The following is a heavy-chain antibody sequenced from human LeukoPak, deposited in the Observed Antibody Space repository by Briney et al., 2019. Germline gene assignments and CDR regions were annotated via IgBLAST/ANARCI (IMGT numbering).Heavy chain of an antibody. CDR2: IYYSGST. CDR3: ASQWIYYDSSGYYEAFDY. Sequence: SETLSLTCAVSGASISGSGYYWGWIRQPPGKGLEWIGNIYYSGSTYYNASLQSRVTISVDTSKNQFSLKFSSVTAADTAVYFCASQWIYYDSSGYYEAFDYWGQGALVAVSS. J-gene: IGHJ4*02. V-gene: IGHV4-39*07. D-gene: IGHD3-22*01. CDR1: GASISGSGYY.